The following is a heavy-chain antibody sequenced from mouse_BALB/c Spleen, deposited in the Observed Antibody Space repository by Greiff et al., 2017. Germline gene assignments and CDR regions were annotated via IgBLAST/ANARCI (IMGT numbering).Heavy chain of an antibody. CDR1: GFTFSSYA. CDR3: ARQVATFDYYAMDY. D-gene: IGHD1-1*01. V-gene: IGHV5-9-3*01. CDR2: ISSGGSYT. J-gene: IGHJ4*01. Sequence: EVKLQESGGGLVKPGGSLKLSCAASGFTFSSYAMSWVRQTPEKRLEWVATISSGGSYTYYPDSVKGRFTISRDNAKNTLYLQMSSLRSVDTAMYYCARQVATFDYYAMDYWGQGTSVTVSS.